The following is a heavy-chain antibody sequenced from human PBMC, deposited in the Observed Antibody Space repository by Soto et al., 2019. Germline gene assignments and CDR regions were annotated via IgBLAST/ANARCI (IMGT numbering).Heavy chain of an antibody. V-gene: IGHV1-2*02. CDR2: INPNSGGT. CDR3: ARIRKDYYYDSSGPAQYYYYYYGMDV. CDR1: GYTFTGYY. J-gene: IGHJ6*02. Sequence: ASVKVSCKASGYTFTGYYMHWVRQAPGQGLEWMGWINPNSGGTNYAQKFQGRVTMTRDTSISTAYMELSRLRSDDTAVYYYARIRKDYYYDSSGPAQYYYYYYGMDVWGQGTTVTVSS. D-gene: IGHD3-22*01.